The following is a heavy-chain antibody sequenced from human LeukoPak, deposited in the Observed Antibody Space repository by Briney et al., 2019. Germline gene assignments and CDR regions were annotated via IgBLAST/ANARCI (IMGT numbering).Heavy chain of an antibody. CDR2: ISAYNGNT. D-gene: IGHD1-26*01. Sequence: ASVKVSCKASGYTFTSYGISWVRQAPGQGLEWMGWISAYNGNTNYAQKLQGRVTMTTDTSTSTAYMELRSLRSDDTAVYYCVRDLDGSYPYYFDYWGQGTLVTVSS. CDR3: VRDLDGSYPYYFDY. J-gene: IGHJ4*02. CDR1: GYTFTSYG. V-gene: IGHV1-18*01.